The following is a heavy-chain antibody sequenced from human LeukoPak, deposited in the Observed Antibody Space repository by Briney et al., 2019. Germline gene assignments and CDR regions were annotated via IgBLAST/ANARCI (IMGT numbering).Heavy chain of an antibody. CDR2: INERGDDT. V-gene: IGHV3-23*01. D-gene: IGHD6-6*01. CDR1: GFTFSSHA. Sequence: GGSLRLSCAASGFTFSSHAMGWVRQAPGKGLEWVSSINERGDDTYYADSVKERFTISRDNSKNTLFLQMNSLRAEDTAVYYCVRALVGIIHYAMDVWGQGTTVTVSS. J-gene: IGHJ6*02. CDR3: VRALVGIIHYAMDV.